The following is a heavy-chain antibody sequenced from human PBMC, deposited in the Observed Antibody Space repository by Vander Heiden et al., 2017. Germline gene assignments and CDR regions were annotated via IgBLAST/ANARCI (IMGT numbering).Heavy chain of an antibody. V-gene: IGHV3-9*01. CDR2: ISWNSGSI. CDR1: GSTFDDYA. J-gene: IGHJ4*02. CDR3: AKGLRRVGALDY. Sequence: EVQPVDSGGGLVQPGRLLRISCPASGSTFDDYAMHWVRQAPGKGLEWVSGISWNSGSIGYADSVKGRFTISRDNAKNSLYLQMNSLRAEDTALYYCAKGLRRVGALDYWGQGTLVTVSS. D-gene: IGHD1-26*01.